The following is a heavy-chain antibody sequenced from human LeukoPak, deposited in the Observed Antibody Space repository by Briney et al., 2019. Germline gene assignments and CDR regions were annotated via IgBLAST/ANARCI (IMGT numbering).Heavy chain of an antibody. CDR2: INSDGSST. V-gene: IGHV3-74*01. CDR1: GFTFSRYW. J-gene: IGHJ6*03. Sequence: GGSLRLSCAASGFTFSRYWMHWVRQAPGKGLEWVSRINSDGSSTSYADSVKGRFTISRDNAKNTLYLQMNSLRAEDTAVYYCARGPTMRSYFYYYMDVWGKGTTVTVSS. D-gene: IGHD5-24*01. CDR3: ARGPTMRSYFYYYMDV.